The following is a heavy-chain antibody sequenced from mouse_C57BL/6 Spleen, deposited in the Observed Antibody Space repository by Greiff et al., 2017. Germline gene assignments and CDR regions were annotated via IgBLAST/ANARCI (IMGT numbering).Heavy chain of an antibody. V-gene: IGHV2-5*01. CDR3: AKNEGDPLLYFDV. D-gene: IGHD3-3*01. J-gene: IGHJ1*03. CDR1: GFSLTSYG. Sequence: VQLKESGPGLVQPSQSLSITCTVSGFSLTSYGVHWVRQSPGKGLEWLGVIWRGGSTDYNAAFMSRLSITKDNSKSQVFFKMNSLQADDTAIYYCAKNEGDPLLYFDVWGTGTTVTVSS. CDR2: IWRGGST.